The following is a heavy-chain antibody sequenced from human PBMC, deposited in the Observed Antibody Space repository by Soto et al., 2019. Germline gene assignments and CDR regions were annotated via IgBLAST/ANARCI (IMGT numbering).Heavy chain of an antibody. CDR1: GGTFSSYA. D-gene: IGHD4-17*01. V-gene: IGHV1-69*12. CDR2: IIPIFGTA. Sequence: QVQLVQSGAEVKKPGSSVKVSCKASGGTFSSYAISWVRQAPGQGLEWMGGIIPIFGTANYAQKFQGRVTITADESTSPAYMELSSLRSEDTAVYYCARGALLGDYVHYYSGMDVWGQGTTVTVSS. CDR3: ARGALLGDYVHYYSGMDV. J-gene: IGHJ6*02.